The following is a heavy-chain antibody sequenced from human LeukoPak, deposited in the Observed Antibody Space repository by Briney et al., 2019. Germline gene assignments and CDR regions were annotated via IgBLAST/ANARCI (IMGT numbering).Heavy chain of an antibody. J-gene: IGHJ3*02. Sequence: SETLSLTCAVSGGSISSSNWWSWVRQPPGKGLAWIGEIYHSGSTNYNPSLKSRVTISVDKSKNQFSLKLSSVTAADTAVYYCARGYVRSPDAFDIWGQGTMVTVSS. V-gene: IGHV4-4*02. CDR2: IYHSGST. D-gene: IGHD3-16*01. CDR1: GGSISSSNW. CDR3: ARGYVRSPDAFDI.